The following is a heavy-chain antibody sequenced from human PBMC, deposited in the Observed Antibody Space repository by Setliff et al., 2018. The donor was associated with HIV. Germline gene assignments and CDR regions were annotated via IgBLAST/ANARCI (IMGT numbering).Heavy chain of an antibody. CDR2: LYHSGST. CDR1: GVSISSYY. D-gene: IGHD2-15*01. V-gene: IGHV4-59*12. Sequence: SETLSLTCTVSGVSISSYYWSWIRQHPGKGLECIGHLYHSGSTHYSPSLKSRVTMSVATSKKQFSLRLSSVTAADTAVYYCARDGRHDRNRWYVTHQYFKHWGQGTLVTVSS. CDR3: ARDGRHDRNRWYVTHQYFKH. J-gene: IGHJ1*01.